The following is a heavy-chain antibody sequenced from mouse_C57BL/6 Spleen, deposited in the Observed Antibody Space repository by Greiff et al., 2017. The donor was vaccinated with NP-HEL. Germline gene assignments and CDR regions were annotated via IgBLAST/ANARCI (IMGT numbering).Heavy chain of an antibody. D-gene: IGHD2-5*01. Sequence: QVQLKQPGAELVKPGASVKLSCKASGYTFTSYWMHWVKQRPGRGLEWIGRIDPNSGGTKYNEKFKSKATLTVDKPSSPAYMQLSSLTSEDSAVYYCARYYSNSAWFAYWGQGTLVTVSA. CDR2: IDPNSGGT. V-gene: IGHV1-72*01. CDR1: GYTFTSYW. J-gene: IGHJ3*01. CDR3: ARYYSNSAWFAY.